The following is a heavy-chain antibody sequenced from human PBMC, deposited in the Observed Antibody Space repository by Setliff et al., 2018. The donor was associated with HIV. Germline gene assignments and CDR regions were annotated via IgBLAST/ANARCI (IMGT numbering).Heavy chain of an antibody. CDR3: VKDLRGYSPQPC. V-gene: IGHV3-48*03. Sequence: PGGSLRLSCAASGFTFSNYEMNWVRQAPGKGLEWLSYISSSGSSMYYADSAKGRFTISRDNAKNSLYLQMNTLRAEDTAVYYCVKDLRGYSPQPCWGQGTLVTVSS. CDR2: ISSSGSSM. CDR1: GFTFSNYE. D-gene: IGHD5-18*01. J-gene: IGHJ4*02.